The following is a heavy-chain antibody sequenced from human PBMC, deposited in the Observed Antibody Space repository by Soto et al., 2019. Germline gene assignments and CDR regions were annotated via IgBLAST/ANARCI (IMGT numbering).Heavy chain of an antibody. Sequence: QVHLVQSGAEVKKPGASVKLSCKASGYSLVNYYINWVRQAPGQGLEWMGIIYPRGGNISYAQKFQGRVSMTSDTAASTVYMESTSLRSDDTAVYFCARDWIAVAGSISFSQAFPLLDGMDLWGQGTTVTVSS. J-gene: IGHJ6*02. D-gene: IGHD6-19*01. V-gene: IGHV1-46*01. CDR3: ARDWIAVAGSISFSQAFPLLDGMDL. CDR2: IYPRGGNI. CDR1: GYSLVNYY.